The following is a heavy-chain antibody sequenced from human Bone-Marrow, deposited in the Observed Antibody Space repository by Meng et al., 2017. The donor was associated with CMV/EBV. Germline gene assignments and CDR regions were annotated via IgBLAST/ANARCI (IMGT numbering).Heavy chain of an antibody. CDR3: ARGPGLRLHWYVDL. CDR1: GGTFSSYT. J-gene: IGHJ2*01. Sequence: SVKVSCKASGGTFSSYTITWVRQAPGQGLEWVGRFIPIIDIADYAQKFQGRVTITTDESTSTASMELSSLRSEDTTVYYCARGPGLRLHWYVDLWVRGPLVPVSS. CDR2: FIPIIDIA. D-gene: IGHD1-14*01. V-gene: IGHV1-69*16.